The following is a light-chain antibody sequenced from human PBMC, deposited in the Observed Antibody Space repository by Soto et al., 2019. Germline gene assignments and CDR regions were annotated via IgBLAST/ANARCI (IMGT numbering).Light chain of an antibody. J-gene: IGKJ3*01. CDR2: GTS. Sequence: EIVLTQSPGTLSLSPGERATLSCRASQSLTSNYLAWYQQKPGQAPRLLISGTSNRATGIPDRFSGSGSGTDFTLPINRLEPDDFAVYYCQQYGDSVFTFGPGTKVDIK. CDR1: QSLTSNY. V-gene: IGKV3-20*01. CDR3: QQYGDSVFT.